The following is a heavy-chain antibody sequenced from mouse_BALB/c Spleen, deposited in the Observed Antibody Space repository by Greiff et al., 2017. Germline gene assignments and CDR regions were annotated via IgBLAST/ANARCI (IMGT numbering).Heavy chain of an antibody. CDR2: IDPANGNT. D-gene: IGHD1-1*01. CDR3: ARSVTTVVARRDAMDY. CDR1: GFNIKDTY. J-gene: IGHJ4*01. Sequence: VQLKESGAELVKPGASVKLSCTASGFNIKDTYMHWVKQRPEQGLEWIGRIDPANGNTKYDPKFQGKATITADTSSNTAYLQLSSLTSEDTAVYYCARSVTTVVARRDAMDYWGQGTSVTVSS. V-gene: IGHV14-3*02.